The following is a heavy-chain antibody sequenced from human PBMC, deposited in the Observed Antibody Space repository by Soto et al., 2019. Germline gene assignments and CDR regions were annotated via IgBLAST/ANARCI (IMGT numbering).Heavy chain of an antibody. CDR1: GYTFTSYY. V-gene: IGHV1-24*01. J-gene: IGHJ4*02. D-gene: IGHD5-12*01. CDR3: APEQPLEWLRLRAFAY. Sequence: ASVKVSCTASGYTFTSYYMHWVRQAPGQGLEWMGGFDPEDGETIYAQKFQGRVTMTEDTSTDTAYMELSSLRSEDTAVYYCAPEQPLEWLRLRAFAYWGQGTLVTVSS. CDR2: FDPEDGET.